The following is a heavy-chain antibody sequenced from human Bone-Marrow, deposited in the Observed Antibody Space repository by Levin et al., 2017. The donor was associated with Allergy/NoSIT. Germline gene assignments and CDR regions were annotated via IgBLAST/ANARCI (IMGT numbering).Heavy chain of an antibody. V-gene: IGHV4-61*02. CDR3: ARDKWIGENWLDP. J-gene: IGHJ5*02. CDR2: IYSSGST. D-gene: IGHD3-10*01. Sequence: PSETLSLTCTVSGGSINSDTYYWSWIRQPAGKGLEWIGRIYSSGSTNYNPSLKSRVTISVDTSKNQFSLKLTSVTAADTAVYYCARDKWIGENWLDPWGQGILVTVSS. CDR1: GGSINSDTYY.